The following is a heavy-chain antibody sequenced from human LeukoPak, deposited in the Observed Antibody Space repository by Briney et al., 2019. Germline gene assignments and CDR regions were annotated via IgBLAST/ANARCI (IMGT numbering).Heavy chain of an antibody. V-gene: IGHV3-9*01. CDR3: AKDNIAAAGTGY. CDR1: GFTFDDYA. J-gene: IGHJ4*02. Sequence: GGSLRLSCAASGFTFDDYAMHWVRQAPGKGLEWVSGISWNSGSIGYADSVKGRFTISRDNAKNSLYLQMNSLRAEDTALYYCAKDNIAAAGTGYWGQGTLVTVSS. D-gene: IGHD6-13*01. CDR2: ISWNSGSI.